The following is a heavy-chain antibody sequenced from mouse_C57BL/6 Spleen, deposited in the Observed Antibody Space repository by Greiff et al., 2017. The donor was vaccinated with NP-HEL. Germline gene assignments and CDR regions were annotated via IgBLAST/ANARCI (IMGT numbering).Heavy chain of an antibody. V-gene: IGHV1-50*01. Sequence: QVQLQQPGAELVKPGASVKLSCKASGYTFTSYWMQWVKQRPGQGLEWIGEIDPSDSYTNYNQKFKGKATLTVDTSSSTAYMQLSSRTSEDSAVYYWARRDYAWFAYWGQGTLVTVSA. D-gene: IGHD2-4*01. CDR3: ARRDYAWFAY. CDR2: IDPSDSYT. CDR1: GYTFTSYW. J-gene: IGHJ3*01.